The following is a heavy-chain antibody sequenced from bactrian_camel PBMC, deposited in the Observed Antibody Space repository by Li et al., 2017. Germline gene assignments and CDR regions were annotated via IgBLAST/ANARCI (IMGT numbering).Heavy chain of an antibody. CDR3: AHSPWWLREDVWYNRVHYQT. D-gene: IGHD6*01. CDR1: GNTFPSYC. Sequence: HVQLVESGGGSVQAGGSLGLACQVSGNTFPSYCIAWFRQAPGLEREGVASICTRGTVQEYYYNSSMKDQCTISQDRAKTTVYLQMNSLTPEDTAMYYCAHSPWWLREDVWYNRVHYQTWGQGTQVTVS. J-gene: IGHJ4*01. CDR2: ICTRGTVQ. V-gene: IGHV3S1*01.